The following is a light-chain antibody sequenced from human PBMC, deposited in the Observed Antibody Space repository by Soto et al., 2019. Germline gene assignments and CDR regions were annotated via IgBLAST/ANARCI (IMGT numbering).Light chain of an antibody. V-gene: IGLV1-47*01. CDR1: SSNIGYSY. CDR3: AAWDDSLRAVI. CDR2: RNN. J-gene: IGLJ2*01. Sequence: QSVVTQPPSASGTPGQRVTISCSGGSSNIGYSYVYWYQQVPGTAPKLLIQRNNQRPSGVPDRFSGSKSGTSASLAISGLRSEDEADYFCAAWDDSLRAVIFGGGTKLTVL.